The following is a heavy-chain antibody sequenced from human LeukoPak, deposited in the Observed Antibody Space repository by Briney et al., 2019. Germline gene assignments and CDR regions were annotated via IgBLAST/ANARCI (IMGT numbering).Heavy chain of an antibody. V-gene: IGHV3-30*18. CDR2: ISYDGSNK. CDR3: AKGGGNSYGVFDY. Sequence: PGRSLRLSCAASGFTFSSYGMHWVRQAPGKGLEWVAVISYDGSNKYYADSVKGRFTISRDNSKNTLYLQMNSLRAEDTAVYYCAKGGGNSYGVFDYWGQGTLVTVSS. D-gene: IGHD5-18*01. J-gene: IGHJ4*02. CDR1: GFTFSSYG.